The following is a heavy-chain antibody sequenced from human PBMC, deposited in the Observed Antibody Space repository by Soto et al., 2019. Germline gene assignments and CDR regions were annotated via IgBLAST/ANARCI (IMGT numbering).Heavy chain of an antibody. CDR3: AKDGEIYCSSTSCQNYYYYGMDV. V-gene: IGHV3-23*01. CDR1: GFTFSSYA. CDR2: ISGSGGST. J-gene: IGHJ6*02. D-gene: IGHD2-2*01. Sequence: GGSLRLSCAASGFTFSSYAMSWVRQAPGKGLEWVSAISGSGGSTYYADSVKGRFTIFRDNSKNTLYLQMNSLRAEDTAVYYCAKDGEIYCSSTSCQNYYYYGMDVWGQGTTVTVSS.